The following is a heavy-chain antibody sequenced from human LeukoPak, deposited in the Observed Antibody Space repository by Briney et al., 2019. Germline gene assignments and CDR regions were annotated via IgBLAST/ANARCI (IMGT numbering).Heavy chain of an antibody. J-gene: IGHJ6*02. D-gene: IGHD3-9*01. CDR2: INPNSGGT. CDR3: ARAQDGYYDILTGYYRDTYYYYGMDV. Sequence: ASVKVSCKASGYTFTGYYMHWVRQAPGQGREWMGWINPNSGGTNYAQKFQGRVTMTRDTSISTAYMELSRLRSDDTAVYYCARAQDGYYDILTGYYRDTYYYYGMDVWGQGTTVTVSS. V-gene: IGHV1-2*02. CDR1: GYTFTGYY.